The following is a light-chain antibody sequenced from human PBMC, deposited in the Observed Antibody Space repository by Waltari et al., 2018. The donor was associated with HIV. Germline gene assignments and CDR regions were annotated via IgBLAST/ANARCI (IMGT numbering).Light chain of an antibody. CDR2: GNN. V-gene: IGLV1-40*01. CDR3: QSYDNVLTAVI. J-gene: IGLJ2*01. Sequence: QSVLTQPPSVSGAPGQTVTVSCTGSTSNLGANFDVHWYQHRPGTAPKLLIYGNNNRPSGVPARFSGSRSGSSASLAITGLQAEDEADYYCQSYDNVLTAVIFGGGTKVTVL. CDR1: TSNLGANFD.